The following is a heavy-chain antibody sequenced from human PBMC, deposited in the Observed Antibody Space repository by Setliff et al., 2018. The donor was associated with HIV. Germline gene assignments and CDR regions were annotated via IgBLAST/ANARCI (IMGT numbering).Heavy chain of an antibody. J-gene: IGHJ6*03. CDR1: GFTFSSYA. Sequence: GSLRLSCAASGFTFSSYAMHWVRQAPGKGLEWVEVISYDGNNKYYADSVKGRFTISRDNSKNTLYLQMNSLRAEDTAVYYCARDASIAVAGRYYYYYMDVWGKGTTVTVSS. D-gene: IGHD6-19*01. V-gene: IGHV3-30*04. CDR3: ARDASIAVAGRYYYYYMDV. CDR2: ISYDGNNK.